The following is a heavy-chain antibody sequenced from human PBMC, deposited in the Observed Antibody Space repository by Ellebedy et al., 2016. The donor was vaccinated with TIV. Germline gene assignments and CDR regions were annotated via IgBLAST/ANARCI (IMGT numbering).Heavy chain of an antibody. D-gene: IGHD3-22*01. V-gene: IGHV3-9*01. CDR3: AKLFRKNYYDSSGDDY. CDR2: ISWNSGSI. CDR1: GFTFDDYA. Sequence: SLKISXAASGFTFDDYAMHWVRQAPGKGLEWVSGISWNSGSIGYADSVKGRFTISRDNAKNSLYLQMNSLRAEDTALYYCAKLFRKNYYDSSGDDYWGQGTLVTVSS. J-gene: IGHJ4*02.